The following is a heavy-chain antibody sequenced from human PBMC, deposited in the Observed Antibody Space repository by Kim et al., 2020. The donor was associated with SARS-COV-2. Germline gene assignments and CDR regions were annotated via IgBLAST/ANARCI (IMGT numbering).Heavy chain of an antibody. CDR2: IYYSGST. J-gene: IGHJ5*02. CDR1: GGSISSSSYY. CDR3: ARLWFGDFWFDP. D-gene: IGHD3-10*01. V-gene: IGHV4-39*01. Sequence: SETLSLTCTVSGGSISSSSYYWGWIRQPPGKGLEWIGSIYYSGSTYYNPSLKSRVTISVDTSKNQFSLKLSSVTAADTAVYYCARLWFGDFWFDPWGQGTLVTVSS.